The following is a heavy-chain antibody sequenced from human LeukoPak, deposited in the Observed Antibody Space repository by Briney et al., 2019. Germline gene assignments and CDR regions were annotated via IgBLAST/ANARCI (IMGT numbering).Heavy chain of an antibody. J-gene: IGHJ4*02. CDR3: AKWAYYDFWSGHYKSHFDS. V-gene: IGHV3-23*01. Sequence: GGSLRLSCVVSGFTFKNYAMSWVRQAPGKGLECVSSIRDSGNGTDYADSVKGRFTVSRDNSKNTLYLHMNTLSAEDTAVYYCAKWAYYDFWSGHYKSHFDSWGQGTLVTVSP. D-gene: IGHD3-3*01. CDR2: IRDSGNGT. CDR1: GFTFKNYA.